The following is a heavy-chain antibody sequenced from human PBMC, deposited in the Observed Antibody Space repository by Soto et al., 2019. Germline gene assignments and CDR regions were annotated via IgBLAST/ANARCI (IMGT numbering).Heavy chain of an antibody. V-gene: IGHV3-23*01. CDR2: INGSGGST. Sequence: EVQLLESGGGLVQPGGSLRLSCAASGFTFSSYAMSWVRQAPGKGLEWVSAINGSGGSTYYADSVKGRFTISRDNSKNTLYLQMNSLRAEDTAVYYCAKFYGDYEKFPIYWYFDLWGRGTLVTVSS. D-gene: IGHD4-17*01. CDR3: AKFYGDYEKFPIYWYFDL. J-gene: IGHJ2*01. CDR1: GFTFSSYA.